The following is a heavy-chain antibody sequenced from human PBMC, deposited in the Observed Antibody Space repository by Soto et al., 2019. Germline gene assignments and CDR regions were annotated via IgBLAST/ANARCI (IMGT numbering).Heavy chain of an antibody. Sequence: PXESLKISCKGSGYSFTSYWIGWVRQMPGKGLEWMGIIYPGDSDTRYSPSFQGQVTISADKSISTAYLQWSSLKASDTAMYYCARHSFGSSWYRTADYWGQGTLVTVSS. CDR2: IYPGDSDT. J-gene: IGHJ4*02. D-gene: IGHD6-13*01. CDR3: ARHSFGSSWYRTADY. CDR1: GYSFTSYW. V-gene: IGHV5-51*01.